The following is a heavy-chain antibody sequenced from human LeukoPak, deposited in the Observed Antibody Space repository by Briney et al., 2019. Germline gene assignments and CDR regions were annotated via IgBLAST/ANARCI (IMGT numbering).Heavy chain of an antibody. Sequence: GGSLRLSCAASGFTFSSYAMSWVRQAPGKGLEWVSAISGSGGSTYYADSVKGRFTISRDNSKNTLYLQMNSLRAEDTAVYYCAKFGLRYFDRSEADYYYYGMDVWGQGTTVTVSS. J-gene: IGHJ6*02. CDR1: GFTFSSYA. CDR2: ISGSGGST. V-gene: IGHV3-23*01. CDR3: AKFGLRYFDRSEADYYYYGMDV. D-gene: IGHD3-9*01.